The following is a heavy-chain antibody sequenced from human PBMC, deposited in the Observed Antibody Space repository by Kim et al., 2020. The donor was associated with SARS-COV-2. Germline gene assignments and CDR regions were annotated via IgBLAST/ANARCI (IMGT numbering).Heavy chain of an antibody. CDR3: ARGYSSGPFDS. V-gene: IGHV3-20*03. Sequence: TGYAGYLKGRFTISRDKAKNSLYLQMNSLRVEDTALYYCARGYSSGPFDSWGPGTLVTVSS. D-gene: IGHD6-19*01. CDR2: T. J-gene: IGHJ5*01.